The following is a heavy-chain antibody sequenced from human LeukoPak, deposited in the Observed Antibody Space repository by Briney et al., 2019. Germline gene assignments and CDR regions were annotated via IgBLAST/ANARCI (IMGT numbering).Heavy chain of an antibody. CDR1: GFTFSTYS. CDR2: IDSDSPTI. V-gene: IGHV3-48*01. CDR3: ARRFDS. Sequence: GGSLRLSCAASGFTFSTYSMNWVRQVPGKGLEWVSYIDSDSPTIYYADSVKGRFTISRDNAKNSLYLQMNSLRAEDPAVYYCARRFDSWGQGTLVTVSS. J-gene: IGHJ4*02.